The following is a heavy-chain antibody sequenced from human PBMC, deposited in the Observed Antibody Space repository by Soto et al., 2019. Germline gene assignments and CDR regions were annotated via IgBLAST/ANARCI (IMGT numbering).Heavy chain of an antibody. CDR1: GFTFRTYA. Sequence: QVQLVESGGGVVQPGKSLRLSCAASGFTFRTYAMHWVRQAPGKGLDWVAVISYDGRNIYYAESVKGRFTISRDNSKNTLYLQMNSLRAEDTAVYYCAKGLSHYYDSSGRDYWGQGTLVTVSS. J-gene: IGHJ4*02. V-gene: IGHV3-30*18. D-gene: IGHD3-22*01. CDR2: ISYDGRNI. CDR3: AKGLSHYYDSSGRDY.